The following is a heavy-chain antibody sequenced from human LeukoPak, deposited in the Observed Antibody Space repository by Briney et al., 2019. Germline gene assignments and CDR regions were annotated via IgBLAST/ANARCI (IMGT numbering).Heavy chain of an antibody. J-gene: IGHJ4*02. Sequence: ASVKVSCKVSGYTLFELSMHWVRQAPGKGLEWMGGFHPEDGETMYAQKFQGRVTVTEDTSTDTVYMELSSLTSEDTAVYHCATNRIMTFDYWGQGTLVTVSS. V-gene: IGHV1-24*01. CDR1: GYTLFELS. D-gene: IGHD3-16*01. CDR2: FHPEDGET. CDR3: ATNRIMTFDY.